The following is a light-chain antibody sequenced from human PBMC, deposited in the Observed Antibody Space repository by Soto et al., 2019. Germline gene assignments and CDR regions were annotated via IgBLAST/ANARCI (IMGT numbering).Light chain of an antibody. CDR3: QQYGSSPLT. V-gene: IGKV3-20*01. J-gene: IGKJ4*01. CDR2: GAS. Sequence: EMVWPHPPGTLSFSPGEGAPHPSGASKRVSRSYLPWYQKKPGQAPRLLTYGASSRATGIPDRFSGSGSGTDFTLTISRLEPEDFAVYYCQQYGSSPLTFGGGTKVEIK. CDR1: KRVSRSY.